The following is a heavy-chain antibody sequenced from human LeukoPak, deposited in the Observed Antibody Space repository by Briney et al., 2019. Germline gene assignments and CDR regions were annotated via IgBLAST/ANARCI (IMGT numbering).Heavy chain of an antibody. D-gene: IGHD2-2*01. V-gene: IGHV3-23*01. CDR3: AKTSVDIVVVPAEDFDY. Sequence: GGSLRLSSAASGFTSTNYGMSWVREAPRKELESVSGIRGRDGSTSYADSVTGRFTSSRDNTQNTLYLQMNSLRAEDTAVYYCAKTSVDIVVVPAEDFDYWGQGTLVTVSS. J-gene: IGHJ4*02. CDR1: GFTSTNYG. CDR2: IRGRDGST.